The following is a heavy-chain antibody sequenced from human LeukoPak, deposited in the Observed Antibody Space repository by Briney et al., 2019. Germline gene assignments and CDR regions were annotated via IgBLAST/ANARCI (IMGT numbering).Heavy chain of an antibody. V-gene: IGHV4-39*01. CDR2: IYYSGST. J-gene: IGHJ4*02. D-gene: IGHD4-17*01. Sequence: SETLSLTCTVSGGSISSSSYYWGWIRQPPGKGLEWIGSIYYSGSTYYNPSLKSRVTISVDTSKNQFSLKLSSVTAADTAVYYCARHHYGTFDYWGQGTLVTVSS. CDR3: ARHHYGTFDY. CDR1: GGSISSSSYY.